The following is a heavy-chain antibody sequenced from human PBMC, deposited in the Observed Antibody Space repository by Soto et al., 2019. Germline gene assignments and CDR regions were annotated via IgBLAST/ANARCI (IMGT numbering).Heavy chain of an antibody. CDR2: IYYSGST. CDR3: ARDRMYDSSGYYYPHCDY. V-gene: IGHV4-30-4*01. Sequence: SETLSLTCTVSGGSISSGDYYWSWLRQPPGKGLEWIGYIYYSGSTYYNPSLKSRVTISVDTSKNQFSLKLSSVTAADTAVYYCARDRMYDSSGYYYPHCDYWGQGTLVTVSS. J-gene: IGHJ4*02. D-gene: IGHD3-22*01. CDR1: GGSISSGDYY.